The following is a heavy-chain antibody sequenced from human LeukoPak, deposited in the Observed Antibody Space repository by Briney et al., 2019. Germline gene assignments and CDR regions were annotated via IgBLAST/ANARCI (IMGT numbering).Heavy chain of an antibody. Sequence: SQTLSLTCAVSGGSISSGGYSWSWIRQPPGKGLEWIGYIYRSGSTYYNPSLKSRVTISVDRSKNQFSLKLCSVTAADTAVYYCARGGGYYDSSGYYHEPLFDYWGQGTLVTVSS. J-gene: IGHJ4*02. CDR1: GGSISSGGYS. CDR3: ARGGGYYDSSGYYHEPLFDY. D-gene: IGHD3-22*01. CDR2: IYRSGST. V-gene: IGHV4-30-2*01.